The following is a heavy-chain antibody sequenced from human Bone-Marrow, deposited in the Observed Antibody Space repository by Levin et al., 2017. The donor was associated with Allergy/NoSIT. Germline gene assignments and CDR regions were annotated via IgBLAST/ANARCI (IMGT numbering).Heavy chain of an antibody. J-gene: IGHJ6*03. V-gene: IGHV4-4*02. CDR1: GGSISSSNW. D-gene: IGHD2-15*01. CDR2: IYHSGST. Sequence: SETLSLTCAVSGGSISSSNWWSWVRQPPGKGLEWIGEIYHSGSTNYNPSLKSRVTISVDKSKNQFSLKLSSVTAADTAVYYCARGHCSGGSCYLSDYYDYYMDVWGKGTTVTVSS. CDR3: ARGHCSGGSCYLSDYYDYYMDV.